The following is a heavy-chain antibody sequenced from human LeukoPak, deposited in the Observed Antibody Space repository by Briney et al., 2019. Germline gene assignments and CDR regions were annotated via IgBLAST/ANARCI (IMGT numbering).Heavy chain of an antibody. CDR1: GGSFSGYY. D-gene: IGHD3-3*01. J-gene: IGHJ4*02. CDR2: INHSGST. Sequence: NTSETLSLTCAVYGGSFSGYYWSWIRQPPGKGLEWIGGINHSGSTNYNPSLKSRVTISVDTSKNQFSLKLSSVTAADTAVYYCARGGSITIFGVVIFDYWGQGTLVTVSS. CDR3: ARGGSITIFGVVIFDY. V-gene: IGHV4-34*01.